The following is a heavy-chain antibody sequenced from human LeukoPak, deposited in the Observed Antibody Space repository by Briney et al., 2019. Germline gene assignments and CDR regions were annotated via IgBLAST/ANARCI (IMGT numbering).Heavy chain of an antibody. D-gene: IGHD2-2*01. CDR3: ARAEGYCSSTSCSHYGMDV. CDR1: GSTFSSYA. Sequence: GGSLRLSCAASGSTFSSYAMHWVRQAPGKGLEWVAVISYDGSNKYYADSVKGRFTISRDNSKNTLYLQMNSLRAEDTAVYYCARAEGYCSSTSCSHYGMDVWGQGTTVTVSS. CDR2: ISYDGSNK. V-gene: IGHV3-30-3*01. J-gene: IGHJ6*02.